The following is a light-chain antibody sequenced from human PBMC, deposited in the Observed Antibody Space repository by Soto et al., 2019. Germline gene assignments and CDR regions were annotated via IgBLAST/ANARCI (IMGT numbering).Light chain of an antibody. CDR1: QNINRW. CDR2: DAS. Sequence: DIQMTQSPYTLSASVGGRVTITCRASQNINRWLAWYQQKPGEAPKLLITDASSLKSGVPSRFSGSGSETEFTLSISSLQPDDFATYYCQHYNSYSEAFGQGTKVDI. V-gene: IGKV1-5*01. J-gene: IGKJ1*01. CDR3: QHYNSYSEA.